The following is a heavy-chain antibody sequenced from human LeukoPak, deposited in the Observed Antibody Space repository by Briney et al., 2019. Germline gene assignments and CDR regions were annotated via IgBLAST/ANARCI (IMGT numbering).Heavy chain of an antibody. CDR2: INPNSGGT. CDR1: GYTFTGYY. V-gene: IGHV1-2*02. CDR3: AREVGHDSNGYYDYYYYMDV. J-gene: IGHJ6*03. Sequence: ASVKVSCKASGYTFTGYYMHWVRQAPGRGLEWMGWINPNSGGTNYAQKFQGRVTMTRDTSISTAYMELSRLRSDDTAVYYCAREVGHDSNGYYDYYYYMDVWGKGTTVTASS. D-gene: IGHD3-22*01.